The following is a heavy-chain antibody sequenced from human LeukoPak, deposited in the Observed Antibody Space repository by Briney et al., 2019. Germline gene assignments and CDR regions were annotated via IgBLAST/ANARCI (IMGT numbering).Heavy chain of an antibody. CDR1: GGPLSAYY. V-gene: IGHV4-34*01. D-gene: IGHD2-15*01. CDR2: INHSGRT. Sequence: SETLSLTCTVSGGPLSAYYWTWIRQPPGKGLEWIGEINHSGRTNYNPSLKSRVTISVDSSKNQFSLELSSVTAADTAVYYCARGRGVVVRDWFDYWGQGTLVTVSS. CDR3: ARGRGVVVRDWFDY. J-gene: IGHJ4*02.